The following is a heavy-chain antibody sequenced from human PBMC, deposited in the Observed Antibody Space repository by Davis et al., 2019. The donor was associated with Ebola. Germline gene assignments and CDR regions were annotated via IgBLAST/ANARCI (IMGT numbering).Heavy chain of an antibody. D-gene: IGHD3-22*01. V-gene: IGHV1-46*01. J-gene: IGHJ5*02. CDR3: ARSGVGSGFYYEYNWFDP. CDR2: INPSGGST. Sequence: ASVKVSCRASGYTFTSYYMHWVRQAPGQGLEWMGIINPSGGSTSYARKFQGRVTMTRDTSTSTVYMELSSLRSEDTAVYYCARSGVGSGFYYEYNWFDPWGQGTLVTVSS. CDR1: GYTFTSYY.